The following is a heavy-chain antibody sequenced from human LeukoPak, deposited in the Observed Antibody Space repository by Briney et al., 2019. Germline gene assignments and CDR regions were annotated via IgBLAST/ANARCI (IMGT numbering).Heavy chain of an antibody. CDR1: GYAFSNYE. CDR2: INSGGQTI. D-gene: IGHD1-1*01. J-gene: IGHJ4*02. Sequence: PGGSLRLSCAASGYAFSNYEMSWVRQAPGRGLEWVSYINSGGQTIFYADSVKGRFTISRDNAKNSLYLQMNSLRAEDTAVYYCARVPRSRDVRPPNDYWGQGTLVTVSS. CDR3: ARVPRSRDVRPPNDY. V-gene: IGHV3-48*03.